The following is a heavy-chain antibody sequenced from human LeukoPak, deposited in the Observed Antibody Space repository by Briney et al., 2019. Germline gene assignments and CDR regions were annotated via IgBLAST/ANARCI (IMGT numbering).Heavy chain of an antibody. V-gene: IGHV3-53*01. J-gene: IGHJ4*02. CDR3: AKDRSGSWYLFYFDY. CDR2: IYSGGST. CDR1: GFTFSSNY. D-gene: IGHD6-13*01. Sequence: GGSLRLSCAASGFTFSSNYMSWVRQAPGKGLEWVSVIYSGGSTYYADSVKGRFTISRDNSKNTLYLQMNSLRAEDTAVYYCAKDRSGSWYLFYFDYWGQGTLVTVSS.